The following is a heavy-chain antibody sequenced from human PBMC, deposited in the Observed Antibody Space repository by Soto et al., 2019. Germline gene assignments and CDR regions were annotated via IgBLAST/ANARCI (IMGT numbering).Heavy chain of an antibody. J-gene: IGHJ4*02. CDR3: ATAAGRDVVAAPGGSDY. V-gene: IGHV1-69*02. CDR1: GGTFSSYT. CDR2: IIPILGIA. Sequence: QVQLVQSGAEVKKPGSSVKVSCKASGGTFSSYTISWVRQAPGQGLEWMGRIIPILGIANYAQKFQGRVTITADKSTSTAYMELSSLRSEDTAVYYCATAAGRDVVAAPGGSDYWGQGTLVTVSS. D-gene: IGHD2-15*01.